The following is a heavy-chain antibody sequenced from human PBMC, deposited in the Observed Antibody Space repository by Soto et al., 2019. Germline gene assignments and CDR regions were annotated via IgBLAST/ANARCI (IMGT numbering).Heavy chain of an antibody. J-gene: IGHJ4*02. CDR1: GFTFSTYT. CDR2: ISGDGGNT. Sequence: GGSLRLSCAASGFTFSTYTMSWVRQAPGKGLEWVSSISGDGGNTYRADSVKGRFTISRDNSKNTLYLQMNSLRAEDTAVYYCAKHQGQWLASYFDYWGQGNLVTVSS. V-gene: IGHV3-23*01. D-gene: IGHD6-19*01. CDR3: AKHQGQWLASYFDY.